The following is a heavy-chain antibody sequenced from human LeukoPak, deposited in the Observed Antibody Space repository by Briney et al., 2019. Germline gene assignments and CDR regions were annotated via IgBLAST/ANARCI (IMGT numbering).Heavy chain of an antibody. Sequence: PSETLSLTCTVSGYSISSGYYWGWIRQPPGKGLEWIGSIYHSGSTYYNPSLKSRVTISVDTSKNQFSLKLSSVTAADTAVYYCATEITMIVVVTDAFDIWGQGTMVTVSS. D-gene: IGHD3-22*01. CDR1: GYSISSGYY. V-gene: IGHV4-38-2*02. CDR2: IYHSGST. J-gene: IGHJ3*02. CDR3: ATEITMIVVVTDAFDI.